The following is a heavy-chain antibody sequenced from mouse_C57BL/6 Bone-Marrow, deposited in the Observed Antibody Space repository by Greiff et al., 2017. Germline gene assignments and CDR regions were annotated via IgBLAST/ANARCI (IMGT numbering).Heavy chain of an antibody. V-gene: IGHV14-2*01. CDR2: IDPEDGET. J-gene: IGHJ1*03. D-gene: IGHD4-1*02. CDR3: AQLGGDFDV. CDR1: GFNIKDYY. Sequence: VQLQQSGAELVKPGASVKLSCTASGFNIKDYYMHWVKQRTEQGLEWIGRIDPEDGETKYAPNFQGKATITADTSSNTAYLQLSSLPSEDTAVYYCAQLGGDFDVWGTGTTVTVSS.